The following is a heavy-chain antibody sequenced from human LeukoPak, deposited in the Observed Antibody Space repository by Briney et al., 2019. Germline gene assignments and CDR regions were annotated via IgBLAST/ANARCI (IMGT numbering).Heavy chain of an antibody. CDR2: IYYSGST. V-gene: IGHV4-30-4*01. D-gene: IGHD4-17*01. CDR3: ARDPSPHGDPNYVFDY. Sequence: SETLSLTCTVSGGSISSGDYYWSWIRQPQGKGLEWIGYIYYSGSTYYNPSLKSRVTISVDTSKNQFSLKLSSVTAADTAVYYCARDPSPHGDPNYVFDYWGQGTLVTVSS. CDR1: GGSISSGDYY. J-gene: IGHJ4*02.